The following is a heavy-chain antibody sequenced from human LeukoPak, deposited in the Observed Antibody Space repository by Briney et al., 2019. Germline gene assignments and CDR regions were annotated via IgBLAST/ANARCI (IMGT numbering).Heavy chain of an antibody. V-gene: IGHV1-8*02. D-gene: IGHD5-24*01. CDR2: MSPKSANT. Sequence: GASVKVSCKASGYTFTSYDINWVRQASGQGLEWMGWMSPKSANTGYAQQFQGRVTMTRDTSTSTVYMELSSLRSEDTAVYYCAREIGPIQLHLWGSAFDYWGQGTLVTVSS. J-gene: IGHJ4*02. CDR3: AREIGPIQLHLWGSAFDY. CDR1: GYTFTSYD.